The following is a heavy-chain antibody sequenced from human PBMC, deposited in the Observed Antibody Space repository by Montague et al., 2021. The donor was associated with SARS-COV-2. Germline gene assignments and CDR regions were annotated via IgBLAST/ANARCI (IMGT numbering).Heavy chain of an antibody. CDR2: IYYRGST. CDR3: AREDRWNWFDP. J-gene: IGHJ5*02. D-gene: IGHD5-24*01. CDR1: GGSISSSDYY. Sequence: SETLSLTCTVSGGSISSSDYYWGWIRQPPGKELEWIGSIYYRGSTNYNPSLETRVTISVDPSKNQFSLKMRSVTAADTAVYYCAREDRWNWFDPWGQGTLVIVSS. V-gene: IGHV4-39*07.